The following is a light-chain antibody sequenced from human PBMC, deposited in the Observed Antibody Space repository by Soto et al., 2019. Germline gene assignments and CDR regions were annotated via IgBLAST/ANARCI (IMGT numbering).Light chain of an antibody. V-gene: IGLV1-40*01. CDR2: GDT. CDR1: SSNIGANYD. J-gene: IGLJ2*01. Sequence: QSVLTQPPSVSGAPGQRITISCTGTSSNIGANYDVHWYQQLPGTAPKLLIYGDTNRPSGVPDRFSGSKSGTSASLAITGLQAEDEADYYCQSYDSALSVYVVFGGGTKSPS. CDR3: QSYDSALSVYVV.